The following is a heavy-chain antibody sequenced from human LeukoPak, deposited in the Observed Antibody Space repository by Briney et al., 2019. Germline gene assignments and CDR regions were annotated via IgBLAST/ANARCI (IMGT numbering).Heavy chain of an antibody. D-gene: IGHD3-10*01. CDR2: IDPNSGGT. CDR1: GYTFTNYY. V-gene: IGHV1-2*02. J-gene: IGHJ6*03. Sequence: ASVKVSCKASGYTFTNYYIHWVRQAPGQGLEWMGWIDPNSGGTNYAQKFQGRVTMTRDTSISTAYMELSRLRSDDTAVYYCARVPLYKAPPVYMDVWGKGTTVTVSS. CDR3: ARVPLYKAPPVYMDV.